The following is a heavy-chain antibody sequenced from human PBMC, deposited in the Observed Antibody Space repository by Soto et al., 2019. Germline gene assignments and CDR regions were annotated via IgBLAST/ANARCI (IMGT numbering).Heavy chain of an antibody. CDR2: ISGSGGNT. J-gene: IGHJ4*02. V-gene: IGHV3-23*01. CDR1: GFTFSSYA. D-gene: IGHD2-15*01. Sequence: EVQLLESGGGLVQPGGSLRLSRAASGFTFSSYAMSWVRQAPGKGLEWVSAISGSGGNTYYADSVKGRFTISRNNSKNTLYLQMNSLRAEDTAVYYCAKDLGPDIVVVVAATGADYWGQGTLVTVSS. CDR3: AKDLGPDIVVVVAATGADY.